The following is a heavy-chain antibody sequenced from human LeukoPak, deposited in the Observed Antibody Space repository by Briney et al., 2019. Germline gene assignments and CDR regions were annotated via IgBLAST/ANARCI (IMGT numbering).Heavy chain of an antibody. J-gene: IGHJ5*02. V-gene: IGHV3-66*02. CDR2: IYSGGST. D-gene: IGHD6-19*01. Sequence: PGGSLRLSCAASGFTVSSNYMSWVRQAPGKGLEWVSVIYSGGSTYYADSVKGRFTISRDSSKNTLYLQMNNLRAEDTAVYYCARVKGQWLVMDWFDPWGQGTLATVSS. CDR3: ARVKGQWLVMDWFDP. CDR1: GFTVSSNY.